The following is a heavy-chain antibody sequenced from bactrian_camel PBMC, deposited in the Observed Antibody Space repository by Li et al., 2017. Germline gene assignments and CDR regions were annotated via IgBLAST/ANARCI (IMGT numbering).Heavy chain of an antibody. J-gene: IGHJ4*01. CDR1: DVTYSYYA. CDR3: AADERRGKPDSCWGSRYDYPS. CDR2: IDPAGST. V-gene: IGHV3S53*01. D-gene: IGHD1*01. Sequence: QVQLVESGGGSVQAGGSLRLSCADSDVTYSYYAMAWFRQAPGKEREGVATIDPAGSTRCGDFVKGRFTISKDNTKNTLYLQMNDLKPEDTAMYYCAADERRGKPDSCWGSRYDYPSWGRGTQVTVS.